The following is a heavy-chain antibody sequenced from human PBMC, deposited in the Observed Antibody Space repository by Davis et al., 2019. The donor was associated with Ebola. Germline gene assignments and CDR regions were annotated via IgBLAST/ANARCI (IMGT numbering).Heavy chain of an antibody. J-gene: IGHJ4*02. CDR1: GGSISSSDYY. CDR2: ISHSGST. D-gene: IGHD3-22*01. CDR3: ARLVALYDNSGYAYLDY. V-gene: IGHV4-39*07. Sequence: SETLSLTCTVSGGSISSSDYYWGWIRQPPGKGLEWIGSISHSGSTYYNPSLKSRVTISVDTSRSQFSLTLSSVTAADTAVYYCARLVALYDNSGYAYLDYWGQGILVTVSS.